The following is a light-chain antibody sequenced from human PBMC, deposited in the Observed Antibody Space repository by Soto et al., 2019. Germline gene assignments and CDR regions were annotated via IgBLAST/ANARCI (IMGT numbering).Light chain of an antibody. V-gene: IGKV1-39*01. CDR3: QQSHGIPYT. J-gene: IGKJ2*01. CDR1: QTISTY. Sequence: DLQMTQSPSSLSASVGDRVTITCRASQTISTYLNWYQQKPGKAPRLLIYAASTMQSGVPSRFSGSGYGTDFTLTIHSLQPEDFATYYCQQSHGIPYTFGQGTKLEIK. CDR2: AAS.